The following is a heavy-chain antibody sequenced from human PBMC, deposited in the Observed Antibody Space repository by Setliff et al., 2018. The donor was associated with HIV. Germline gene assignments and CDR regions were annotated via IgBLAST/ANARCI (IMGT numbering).Heavy chain of an antibody. Sequence: PSETLSLTCTVSGYSISSGYYWGWIRQPPGKGLEWIGSIYYSGRTYYNPSLKSRFTISVDTSKNQFSLKLSSVTAADTAVYYCARVGWDYYDSSGVGEFDYWGQGTLVTVSS. J-gene: IGHJ4*02. V-gene: IGHV4-38-2*02. CDR2: IYYSGRT. D-gene: IGHD3-22*01. CDR3: ARVGWDYYDSSGVGEFDY. CDR1: GYSISSGYY.